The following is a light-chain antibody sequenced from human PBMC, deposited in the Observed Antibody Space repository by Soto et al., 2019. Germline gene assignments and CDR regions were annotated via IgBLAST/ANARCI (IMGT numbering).Light chain of an antibody. V-gene: IGKV4-1*01. CDR2: WAS. CDR3: QQYYGYLRWT. CDR1: QSLLYSSNNKNY. J-gene: IGKJ1*01. Sequence: DIVMTQSPDSLAVSLGERATINCNSSQSLLYSSNNKNYLTWYQQKPGQPPKLLIYWASTRESGVPDRLSGRGSGTDFTLTISSLQAEDVAVYYCQQYYGYLRWTFGQGTKVDI.